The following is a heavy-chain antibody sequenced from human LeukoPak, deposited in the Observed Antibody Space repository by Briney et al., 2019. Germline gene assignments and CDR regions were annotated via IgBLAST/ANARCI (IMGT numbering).Heavy chain of an antibody. D-gene: IGHD3-10*01. J-gene: IGHJ4*02. CDR2: ISGNGGIT. V-gene: IGHV3-64*01. CDR3: ARSMSYGSGAFDY. CDR1: GFTFSTYA. Sequence: QPGGSLRLSCAASGFTFSTYAMHWVRQAPGKGLEYVSVISGNGGITSYANSVKGRFTISRDNSKNTLYLQMGSLRPEDMAVYYCARSMSYGSGAFDYWGQGTLVTVSS.